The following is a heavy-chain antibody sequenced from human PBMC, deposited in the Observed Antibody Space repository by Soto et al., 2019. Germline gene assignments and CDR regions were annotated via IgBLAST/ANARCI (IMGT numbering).Heavy chain of an antibody. V-gene: IGHV5-51*01. CDR3: ARQEYSSWSPAFDF. D-gene: IGHD6-6*01. J-gene: IGHJ3*01. Sequence: PGESLKFSCKGSGHSFTSYWIGWVRQMPGKGLEWMGMIYAGASVTRYSPSFQGQVTISADKSFSTAYLQWSSLKASDTAMYYCARQEYSSWSPAFDFWGQGTMVT. CDR1: GHSFTSYW. CDR2: IYAGASVT.